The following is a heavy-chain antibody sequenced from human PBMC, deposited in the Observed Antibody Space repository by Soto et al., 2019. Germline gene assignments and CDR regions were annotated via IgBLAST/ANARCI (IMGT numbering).Heavy chain of an antibody. J-gene: IGHJ6*02. CDR1: GDSVSSNCAA. D-gene: IGHD3-10*01. V-gene: IGHV6-1*01. Sequence: SQTLSLTCAISGDSVSSNCAAWNSIRQSPSRGLEWLGRTYYRSKWYNDYAVSVKSRITINPDTSKNQFSLQLNSVTPEDTAVYYCARIPHPNYGSGSYYGPGYYYYGMDVWGQGTTVTVSS. CDR3: ARIPHPNYGSGSYYGPGYYYYGMDV. CDR2: TYYRSKWYN.